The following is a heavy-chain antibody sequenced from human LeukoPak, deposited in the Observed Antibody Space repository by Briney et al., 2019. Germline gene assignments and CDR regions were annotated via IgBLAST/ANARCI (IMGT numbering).Heavy chain of an antibody. CDR2: ISGSGGST. V-gene: IGHV3-23*01. J-gene: IGHJ4*02. CDR1: GFTFSSYA. D-gene: IGHD3-22*01. CDR3: ARDGYDSSGHGGLFDY. Sequence: GGSLRLSCAASGFTFSSYAMSWVRQAPGKGLEWVSAISGSGGSTYYADSVKGRFTISRDNSKNTLYLQMNSLRAEDTAVYYCARDGYDSSGHGGLFDYWGQGTLVTVSS.